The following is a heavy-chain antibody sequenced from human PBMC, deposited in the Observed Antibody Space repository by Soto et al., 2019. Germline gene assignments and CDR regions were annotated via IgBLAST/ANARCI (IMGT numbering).Heavy chain of an antibody. Sequence: QVQLQQWGAGLLKPSETLSLTCAVYGGSFSSYYWSWIRQPPGKGLEWIGEINHIGNTNYNPPLKSRVTISVDTSKQQVSLRLSSMTAADTAVYYCARDGYSYGSFDYWGQGALVTVSS. J-gene: IGHJ4*02. D-gene: IGHD5-18*01. CDR1: GGSFSSYY. CDR2: INHIGNT. CDR3: ARDGYSYGSFDY. V-gene: IGHV4-34*01.